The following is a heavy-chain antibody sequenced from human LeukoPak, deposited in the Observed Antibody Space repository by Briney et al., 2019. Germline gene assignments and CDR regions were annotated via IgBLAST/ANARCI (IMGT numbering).Heavy chain of an antibody. CDR1: GGSISSGSYY. CDR3: ARDRWDTAMVTDY. Sequence: SETLSLTCTVSGGSISSGSYYWGWIRQPAGKGLEWIGRIYTRGSTNYNPSLKSRVTISVDTSKNQFSLKLSSVTAADTAVYYCARDRWDTAMVTDYWGQGTLVTVSS. D-gene: IGHD5-18*01. J-gene: IGHJ4*02. V-gene: IGHV4-61*02. CDR2: IYTRGST.